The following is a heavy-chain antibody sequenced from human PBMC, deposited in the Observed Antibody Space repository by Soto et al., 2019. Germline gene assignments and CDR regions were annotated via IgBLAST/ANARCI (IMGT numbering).Heavy chain of an antibody. J-gene: IGHJ4*02. CDR3: ARGRIERYCSGGSCYSGYYFDY. D-gene: IGHD2-15*01. Sequence: SETLSLTCAVYGGSFSGYYWSWIRQPPGKGLEWIGEINHSGSTNYNPSLKSRVTISVDTSKNQFSLKLSSVTAADTAVYYCARGRIERYCSGGSCYSGYYFDYWGQGTLVTVSS. CDR1: GGSFSGYY. V-gene: IGHV4-34*01. CDR2: INHSGST.